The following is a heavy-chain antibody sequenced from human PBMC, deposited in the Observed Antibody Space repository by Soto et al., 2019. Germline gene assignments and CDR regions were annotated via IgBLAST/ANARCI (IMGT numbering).Heavy chain of an antibody. CDR1: GFTVSSNY. J-gene: IGHJ6*02. Sequence: SLRLSCAASGFTVSSNYMSWVRQAPGKGLEWVSVIYSGGSTYYADSVKGRFTISRDNSKNTLYLQMNSLRAEDTAVYYCARGRAVDTAMDYYYGMDVWGQGTTVTVSS. CDR3: ARGRAVDTAMDYYYGMDV. CDR2: IYSGGST. D-gene: IGHD5-18*01. V-gene: IGHV3-53*01.